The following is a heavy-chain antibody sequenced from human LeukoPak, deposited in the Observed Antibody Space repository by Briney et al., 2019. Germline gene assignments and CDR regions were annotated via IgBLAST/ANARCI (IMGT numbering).Heavy chain of an antibody. V-gene: IGHV4-59*08. Sequence: PSETLSLTCTVSGGSISSYYWSWIRQPPGKGLEWIAYISDIGSINYDPSLKSRVTISLDTSKNQFSLKLSSVTAADTAVYYCAGHHPRNTVDFWGQGTLVTVSS. CDR1: GGSISSYY. CDR2: ISDIGSI. D-gene: IGHD2/OR15-2a*01. CDR3: AGHHPRNTVDF. J-gene: IGHJ4*02.